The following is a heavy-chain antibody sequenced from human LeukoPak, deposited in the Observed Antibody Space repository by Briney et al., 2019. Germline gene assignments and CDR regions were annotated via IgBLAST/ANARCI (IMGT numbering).Heavy chain of an antibody. CDR3: ARAELALDY. Sequence: SETLSLTCAVYGGSFSGYYWSWIRQPPGKGLEWNGEINHSGSTNYNPSLKSRVTISVDTSKNQFSLKLSSVTAADTAVYYCARAELALDYWGQGTLVTVSS. V-gene: IGHV4-34*01. D-gene: IGHD1-1*01. CDR2: INHSGST. J-gene: IGHJ4*02. CDR1: GGSFSGYY.